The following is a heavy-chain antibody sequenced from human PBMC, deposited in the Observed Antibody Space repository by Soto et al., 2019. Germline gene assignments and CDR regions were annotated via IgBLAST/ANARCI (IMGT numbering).Heavy chain of an antibody. CDR1: GFTVSSDS. V-gene: IGHV3-53*01. Sequence: PGXSLRLSCAASGFTVSSDSMTWFRQAPGKGLEWISIIYSDNNTDYADSVKGRFSISRDTSKNILYLQMNSLRAEDTAEYYCARHYSAMGVWGQGTTVTVSS. CDR3: ARHYSAMGV. CDR2: IYSDNNT. J-gene: IGHJ6*02.